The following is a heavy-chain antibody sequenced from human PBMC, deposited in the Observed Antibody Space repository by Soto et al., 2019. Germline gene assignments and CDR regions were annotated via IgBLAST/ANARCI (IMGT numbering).Heavy chain of an antibody. Sequence: ASVKVSCKASGYTFTSYGISWVRQAPGQGLEWMGWISAYNGNTNYAQKLQGRVTMTTDTSTSTAYMELRSLRSDDTAVYYCARLASSWPYYYYSGMDVWGQETTVTVSS. V-gene: IGHV1-18*01. CDR1: GYTFTSYG. CDR2: ISAYNGNT. J-gene: IGHJ6*02. D-gene: IGHD6-13*01. CDR3: ARLASSWPYYYYSGMDV.